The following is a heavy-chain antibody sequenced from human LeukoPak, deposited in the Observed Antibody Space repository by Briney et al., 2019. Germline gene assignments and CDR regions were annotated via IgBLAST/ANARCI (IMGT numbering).Heavy chain of an antibody. CDR2: ISSGGST. CDR3: TRGAFN. D-gene: IGHD2/OR15-2a*01. J-gene: IGHJ4*02. CDR1: GFTVSNNY. V-gene: IGHV3-66*01. Sequence: GGSLRLSCAASGFTVSNNYMNWVRQAPGKGLDWVSVISSGGSTYYADSVKGRFTISRGNSKNTVYLQMNSLTAEDTAVYYCTRGAFNWGQGTLVTVSS.